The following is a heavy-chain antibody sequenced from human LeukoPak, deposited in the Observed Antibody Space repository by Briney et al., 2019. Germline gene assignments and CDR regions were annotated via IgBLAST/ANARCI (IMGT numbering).Heavy chain of an antibody. J-gene: IGHJ5*02. Sequence: ASVKVSCTVSGYTLTELSMHWVRQAPGKGLEWMGGFDTEDGETIYAQTFQGRVTITEDTSTDTAYMELSSLRSEDTAVYYCATSFMVRGGRFDPWGQGTLVTVSS. D-gene: IGHD3-10*01. CDR3: ATSFMVRGGRFDP. V-gene: IGHV1-24*01. CDR1: GYTLTELS. CDR2: FDTEDGET.